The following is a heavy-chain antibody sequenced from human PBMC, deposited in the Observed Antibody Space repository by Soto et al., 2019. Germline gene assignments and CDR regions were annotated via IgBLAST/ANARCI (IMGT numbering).Heavy chain of an antibody. D-gene: IGHD2-2*01. CDR3: ARPGGYCSSTSCYGHYYYYYGMDV. CDR1: GGSFSGYY. V-gene: IGHV4-34*01. CDR2: INHSGST. Sequence: QVQLQQWGAGLLKPSETLSLTCAVYGGSFSGYYWSWIRQPPGKGLEWIGEINHSGSTNYNPSLKRRVTISGDTSKNQFSLKLSSVTAADTAVYYCARPGGYCSSTSCYGHYYYYYGMDVWGQGTTVTVSS. J-gene: IGHJ6*02.